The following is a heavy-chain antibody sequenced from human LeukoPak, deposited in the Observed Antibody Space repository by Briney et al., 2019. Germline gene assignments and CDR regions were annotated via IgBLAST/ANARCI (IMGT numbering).Heavy chain of an antibody. V-gene: IGHV5-51*01. J-gene: IGHJ4*02. Sequence: GESLKISCKGSGYRFSTYWIGWVRQIPGKGLEWMGIIYPGDSDTRYSPSFQGQVTISADKSITTAYPQWSNLKASDTAMYYCARHPPPSHFDSSGYYFPFDYWGQGTLVTVSS. CDR2: IYPGDSDT. D-gene: IGHD3-22*01. CDR1: GYRFSTYW. CDR3: ARHPPPSHFDSSGYYFPFDY.